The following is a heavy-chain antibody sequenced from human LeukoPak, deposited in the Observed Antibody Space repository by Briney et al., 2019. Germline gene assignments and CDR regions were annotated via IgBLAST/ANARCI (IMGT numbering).Heavy chain of an antibody. CDR1: GFTFSTYS. CDR2: ISSISSGI. J-gene: IGHJ4*02. Sequence: PGGSLRLSCAASGFTFSTYSMNWVRQAPGKGLEWVSYISSISSGIYYADSVQGRFTTSRDNGKNSLYLQMNSLRAEDTAVYYCARGGYESDYWGQGTLVTVSS. D-gene: IGHD5-12*01. CDR3: ARGGYESDY. V-gene: IGHV3-48*01.